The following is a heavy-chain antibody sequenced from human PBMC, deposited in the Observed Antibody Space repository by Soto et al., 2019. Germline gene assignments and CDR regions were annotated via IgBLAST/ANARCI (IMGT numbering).Heavy chain of an antibody. CDR3: ARLNGYCISTNCHGYYGMDV. Sequence: SETLSPTCTVSGGSVSSSSYSWGWIRQPPGKGLDWIGTIYYSENTYYNPSLMSRVTISVDTSKNQFSLKLSSVTAADTAVYYCARLNGYCISTNCHGYYGMDVWGQGTTVTVSS. CDR2: IYYSENT. V-gene: IGHV4-39*01. CDR1: GGSVSSSSYS. J-gene: IGHJ6*02. D-gene: IGHD2-2*01.